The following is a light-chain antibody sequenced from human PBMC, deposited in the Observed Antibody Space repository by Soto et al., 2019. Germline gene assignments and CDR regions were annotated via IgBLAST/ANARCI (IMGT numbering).Light chain of an antibody. CDR3: QQYGNAPFT. Sequence: EIVLTQSPGTLSFSPGARATLTCRASQSVSSSYLAWFQQKPGQAPRLLIYGASSRATGIPDRFSGSGSGSGFTFTISRLEPEDFAVYYCQQYGNAPFTFGPGTKVDIK. CDR2: GAS. V-gene: IGKV3-20*01. J-gene: IGKJ3*01. CDR1: QSVSSSY.